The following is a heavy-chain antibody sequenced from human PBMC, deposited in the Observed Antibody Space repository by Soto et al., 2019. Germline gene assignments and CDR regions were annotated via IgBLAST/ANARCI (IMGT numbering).Heavy chain of an antibody. J-gene: IGHJ4*02. CDR2: TYYRSKWYN. CDR3: EREFQSYESSETYFEY. D-gene: IGHD3-22*01. CDR1: GDSVSCNSSA. Sequence: SQTLSLTCAISGDSVSCNSSACNCISHSPSRGLELLGSTYYRSKWYNDYAVSVKSRITVTPDTSKNQFSLHLNSVTPEDTAVYYCEREFQSYESSETYFEYWGQGALVSVS. V-gene: IGHV6-1*01.